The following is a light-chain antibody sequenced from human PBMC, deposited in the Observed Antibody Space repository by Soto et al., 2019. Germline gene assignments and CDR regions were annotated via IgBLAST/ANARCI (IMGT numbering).Light chain of an antibody. V-gene: IGKV1-27*01. J-gene: IGKJ4*01. CDR1: QGISNS. CDR3: QKYNSAPLT. Sequence: DIQMTQSPSSLSASVGDRVTITCRASQGISNSLAWYQQKPGKVPKLLMYAASTLQSGVPPRFSGRGSGTDFALTISSLQPEDVATYYCQKYNSAPLTFGGRTNLEIK. CDR2: AAS.